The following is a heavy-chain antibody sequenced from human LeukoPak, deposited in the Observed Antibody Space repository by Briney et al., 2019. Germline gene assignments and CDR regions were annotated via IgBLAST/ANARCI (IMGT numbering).Heavy chain of an antibody. Sequence: GGSLRLSCAASGFTFSSYTMNWVRQAPGKGPEWVSSISNSGGSTYYAGSVKGRFTISRDNSKNTLYLQLNSLRAEDTAFYYCAKDATVTANWFDPWGQGTLVTVSS. J-gene: IGHJ5*02. CDR2: ISNSGGST. V-gene: IGHV3-23*01. CDR1: GFTFSSYT. D-gene: IGHD4-17*01. CDR3: AKDATVTANWFDP.